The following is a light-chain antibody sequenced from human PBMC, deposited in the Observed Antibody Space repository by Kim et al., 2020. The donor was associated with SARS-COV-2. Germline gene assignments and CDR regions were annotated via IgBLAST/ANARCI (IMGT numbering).Light chain of an antibody. CDR2: GNT. CDR3: QSYDISLSGYV. V-gene: IGLV1-40*01. Sequence: QSVTISCTGSSSNTGAGYDVHWYQQLPGTAPKLLIHGNTNRPSGVPDRFSGSKSGTSASLAITGLQAEDEADYYCQSYDISLSGYVFGTGTKVTVL. CDR1: SSNTGAGYD. J-gene: IGLJ1*01.